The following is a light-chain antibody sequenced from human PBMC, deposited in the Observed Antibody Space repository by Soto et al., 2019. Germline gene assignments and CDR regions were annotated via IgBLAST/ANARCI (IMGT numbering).Light chain of an antibody. CDR2: EVN. V-gene: IGLV2-8*01. Sequence: QSALTQPPSASGSPGQSVTISCTGTSSDIGGYNSVSWYQQHPGEAPRLMIYEVNKRPSGVPDRFSGSKSGYTASLTVSGLQTEDEAFYYCSSSAGIYHYLVFGGGTQLTVL. CDR3: SSSAGIYHYLV. J-gene: IGLJ3*02. CDR1: SSDIGGYNS.